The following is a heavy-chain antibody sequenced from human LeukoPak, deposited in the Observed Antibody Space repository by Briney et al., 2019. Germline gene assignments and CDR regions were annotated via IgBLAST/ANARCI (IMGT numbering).Heavy chain of an antibody. D-gene: IGHD2/OR15-2a*01. J-gene: IGHJ4*02. CDR1: GGSISNTRRTYY. Sequence: SETLSLTCTVSGGSISNTRRTYYWGWIRQPPGKGLEWIGTIYYSGNTYYNPSLKNQLSIFVDTSKNQFSLKLSSVTAADTGVYYCARQFYDNGPAYDYWGQGTLVTVSS. V-gene: IGHV4-39*01. CDR2: IYYSGNT. CDR3: ARQFYDNGPAYDY.